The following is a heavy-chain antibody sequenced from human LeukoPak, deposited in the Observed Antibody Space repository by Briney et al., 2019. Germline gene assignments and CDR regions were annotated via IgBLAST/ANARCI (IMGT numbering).Heavy chain of an antibody. D-gene: IGHD3-9*01. V-gene: IGHV2-5*01. J-gene: IGHJ4*02. CDR1: GFSLSTRGVG. Sequence: SGPTLVKPTQTLTLTCTFSGFSLSTRGVGVGWIRQPPGKAPEWLALIYWNNDNRYSPSLKSRLTITKDTSKNQVVLTMTNMDPVDTATYYCASSGYDILTGHYNFDYWGQGTLVTVSS. CDR2: IYWNNDN. CDR3: ASSGYDILTGHYNFDY.